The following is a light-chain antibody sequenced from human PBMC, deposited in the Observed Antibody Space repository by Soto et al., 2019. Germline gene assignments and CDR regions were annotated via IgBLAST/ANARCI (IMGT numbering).Light chain of an antibody. CDR1: QSVTTN. Sequence: EIVMTQSPATLSVSPGERVTLSCGASQSVTTNLVWYHQKPGQAPRLLIYGASTRATDIPARFSGSGSGTEFTLTISSLQSEDFGVYYCQQYNGWLWTFGQGTKVEIK. V-gene: IGKV3-15*01. J-gene: IGKJ1*01. CDR3: QQYNGWLWT. CDR2: GAS.